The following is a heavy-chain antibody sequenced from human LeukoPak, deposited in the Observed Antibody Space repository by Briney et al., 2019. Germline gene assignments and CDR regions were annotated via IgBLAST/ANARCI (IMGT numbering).Heavy chain of an antibody. V-gene: IGHV3-21*01. Sequence: PGGSLRLSCAASGFTFSSYSMNWVRQAAGKGLEWVSSISSSSSYIYYADSVKGRFTISRDNAKNSLYLQMNSLRAEDTAVYYCARDGTGSDAFDIWGQGTMVTVSS. CDR2: ISSSSSYI. D-gene: IGHD1-1*01. CDR1: GFTFSSYS. CDR3: ARDGTGSDAFDI. J-gene: IGHJ3*02.